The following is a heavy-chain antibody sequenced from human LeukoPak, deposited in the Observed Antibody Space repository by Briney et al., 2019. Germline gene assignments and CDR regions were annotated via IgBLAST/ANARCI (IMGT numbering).Heavy chain of an antibody. V-gene: IGHV1-2*02. D-gene: IGHD1-26*01. Sequence: GASVKVSCKASEYTFTGYYMHWVRQAPGQGLEWMGWINPNSGGTNYAQKFQGRVTMTRDTSISTAYMELSRLRSDDTAVYYCARVLGVWYRGARGAFDIWGQGTMVTVSS. CDR3: ARVLGVWYRGARGAFDI. CDR1: EYTFTGYY. CDR2: INPNSGGT. J-gene: IGHJ3*02.